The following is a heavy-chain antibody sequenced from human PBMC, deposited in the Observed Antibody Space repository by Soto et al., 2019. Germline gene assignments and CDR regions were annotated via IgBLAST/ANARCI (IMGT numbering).Heavy chain of an antibody. Sequence: GASVKVSCKASGYTFTSYGISWVRQAPGQGREWMGWISAYNGNTNYAQKLQGRVTMTTDTSTSTAYMELRSLRSDDTAVYYCARVAITLVRGVSFYYYYGMDVWG. J-gene: IGHJ6*02. V-gene: IGHV1-18*01. D-gene: IGHD3-10*01. CDR3: ARVAITLVRGVSFYYYYGMDV. CDR1: GYTFTSYG. CDR2: ISAYNGNT.